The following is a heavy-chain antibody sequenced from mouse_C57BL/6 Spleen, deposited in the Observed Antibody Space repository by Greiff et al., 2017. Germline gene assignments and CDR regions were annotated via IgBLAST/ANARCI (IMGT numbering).Heavy chain of an antibody. Sequence: QVQLKESGPGLVQPSQSLSITCTVSGFSLTSYGVHWVRQPPGKGLEWLGVIWSGGSTDYNAAFISRLSISKDNSKSQVFFKMNSLQADDTAIYYCASYDYDGSWFAYWGQGTLVTVSA. V-gene: IGHV2-4*01. CDR3: ASYDYDGSWFAY. D-gene: IGHD2-4*01. J-gene: IGHJ3*01. CDR2: IWSGGST. CDR1: GFSLTSYG.